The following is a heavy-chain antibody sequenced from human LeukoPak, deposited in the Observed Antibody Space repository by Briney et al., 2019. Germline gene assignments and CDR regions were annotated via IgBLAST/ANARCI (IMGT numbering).Heavy chain of an antibody. CDR1: GGSISSSTYY. D-gene: IGHD6-6*01. CDR2: IYYSGST. CDR3: ARQSRGSSSSRDYLDY. V-gene: IGHV4-39*01. Sequence: SETLSLTCTVSGGSISSSTYYWGWIRQRPGKGLEWIGSIYYSGSTYYNPSLKSRVTISVDTSKNHFSLNLSSVTAADTAVYYCARQSRGSSSSRDYLDYWGQGTLVTVSS. J-gene: IGHJ4*02.